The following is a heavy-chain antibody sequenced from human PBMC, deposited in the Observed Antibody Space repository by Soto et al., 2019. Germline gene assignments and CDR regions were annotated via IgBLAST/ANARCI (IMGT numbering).Heavy chain of an antibody. D-gene: IGHD6-13*01. J-gene: IGHJ4*02. V-gene: IGHV4-59*01. CDR2: IHYSGATSFFP. CDR3: AAGEASSRNLAPYYLDF. CDR1: GGSIRNYF. Sequence: SETLSLTCTVSGGSIRNYFRTWIRQPPGKGLEWIGYIHYSGATSFFPSYNPSLRGRVTISEDTSKNQFSLKLLSVTTADTAVYFCAAGEASSRNLAPYYLDFWGQGTLVTVSS.